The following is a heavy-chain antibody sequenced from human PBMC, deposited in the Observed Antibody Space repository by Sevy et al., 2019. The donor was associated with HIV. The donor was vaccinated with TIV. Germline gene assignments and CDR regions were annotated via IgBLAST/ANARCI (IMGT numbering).Heavy chain of an antibody. Sequence: ASVKVSCKASGYTFTNYDINWVRQATGQGLEWMGWMNPNSGNTGYAQTFQGRVTMTRNTSISTAYMELSSLRSEDTAGYYCARGTVLLGIVVVPAARGWFDPWGQGTLVTVSS. J-gene: IGHJ5*02. CDR2: MNPNSGNT. D-gene: IGHD2-2*03. V-gene: IGHV1-8*01. CDR1: GYTFTNYD. CDR3: ARGTVLLGIVVVPAARGWFDP.